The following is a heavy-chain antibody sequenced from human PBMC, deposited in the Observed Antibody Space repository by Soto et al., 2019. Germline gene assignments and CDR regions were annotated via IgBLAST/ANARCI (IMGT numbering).Heavy chain of an antibody. CDR1: GGSFSGYY. V-gene: IGHV4-34*01. J-gene: IGHJ4*02. CDR3: TRDGMTTGDT. CDR2: INHSGST. D-gene: IGHD2-21*02. Sequence: SETLSLTCAVYGGSFSGYYWSWIRQPPGKGLEWIGEINHSGSTNYNPSLKSRVTISVDTPENRISLNLDSVTAADAGVYYCTRDGMTTGDTWGPGTLVTVSS.